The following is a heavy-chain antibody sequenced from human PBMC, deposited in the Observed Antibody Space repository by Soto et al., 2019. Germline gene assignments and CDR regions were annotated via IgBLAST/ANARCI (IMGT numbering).Heavy chain of an antibody. CDR2: ISYDGSNK. CDR1: GFTFSSYA. Sequence: QVQLVESGGGVVQPGRSLRLSCAASGFTFSSYAMHWVRQAPGKGLEWVAVISYDGSNKYYADSVKGRFTISRDNSKNTLYLQMNSLRAEDTAVYYCALTDTAIGYWGQGTLVTVSS. CDR3: ALTDTAIGY. J-gene: IGHJ4*02. D-gene: IGHD5-18*01. V-gene: IGHV3-30-3*01.